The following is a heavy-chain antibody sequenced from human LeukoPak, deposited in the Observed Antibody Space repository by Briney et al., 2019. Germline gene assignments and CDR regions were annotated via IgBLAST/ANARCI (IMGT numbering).Heavy chain of an antibody. J-gene: IGHJ3*02. CDR2: ISAYNGNT. CDR3: ARSPAAYYYDSRADAFDM. V-gene: IGHV1-18*01. Sequence: ASVKVSCKASGYTFTSYGISWVRQAPGQGLEWMGWISAYNGNTNYAQKLQGRVTMTTDTSTSTAYMELRSLRSDDTAVYYCARSPAAYYYDSRADAFDMWGQGTMVTVSS. CDR1: GYTFTSYG. D-gene: IGHD3-22*01.